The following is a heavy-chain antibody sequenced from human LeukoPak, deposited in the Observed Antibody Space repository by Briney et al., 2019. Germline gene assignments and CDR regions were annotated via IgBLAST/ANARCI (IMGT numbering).Heavy chain of an antibody. CDR2: IYDSGTA. Sequence: SETLSLTCIVSGGSISNTDYYWGWIRQPPGKGLEWIGSIYDSGTAYYKASLKSRVTISVDVSRNQFSLKMKFVTAAGTAVYYCARTAHSSAYSPFDHWDQGTLVTVSS. V-gene: IGHV4-39*01. J-gene: IGHJ4*02. D-gene: IGHD3-22*01. CDR1: GGSISNTDYY. CDR3: ARTAHSSAYSPFDH.